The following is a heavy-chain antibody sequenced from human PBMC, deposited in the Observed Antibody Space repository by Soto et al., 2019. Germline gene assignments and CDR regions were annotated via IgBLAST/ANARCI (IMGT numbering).Heavy chain of an antibody. D-gene: IGHD2-8*01. J-gene: IGHJ4*02. V-gene: IGHV3-23*01. Sequence: SLRLSCAASGFTFSSYGINWIRLSPGKGLEWVSVISGGGDTTYYTPSVKGRFTISRDDFRNTLYLQMNSLRTEDTAIYYCAKLRDFVVLPAGILDYWGPGTLVTVSS. CDR2: ISGGGDTT. CDR1: GFTFSSYG. CDR3: AKLRDFVVLPAGILDY.